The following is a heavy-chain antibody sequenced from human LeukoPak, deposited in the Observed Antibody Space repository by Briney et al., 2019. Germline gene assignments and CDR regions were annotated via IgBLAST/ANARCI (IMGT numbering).Heavy chain of an antibody. V-gene: IGHV1-18*01. D-gene: IGHD5-18*01. CDR1: GYTFTSYG. CDR3: ARDEYSYGYRTEGHYYYGMDV. Sequence: APVKVSCKASGYTFTSYGISWVRQAPGQGLEWMGWISAYNGNTNYAQKLQGRVTMTTDTSTSTAYMELRSLRSDDTAVYYCARDEYSYGYRTEGHYYYGMDVWGQGTTVTVSS. CDR2: ISAYNGNT. J-gene: IGHJ6*02.